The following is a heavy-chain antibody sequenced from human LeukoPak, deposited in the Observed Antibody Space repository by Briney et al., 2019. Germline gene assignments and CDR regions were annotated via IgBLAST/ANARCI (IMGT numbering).Heavy chain of an antibody. CDR1: GGTFSSYA. V-gene: IGHV1-46*01. Sequence: VASVKVSCKASGGTFSSYAISWVRQAPGQGLEWMGIINPSAGSTNFPQKFQGRVTMTRDTSTSTVYMELRNLRSEDTAVYYCAIWAGKANNNFWGAPFDHWGQGPLVTVSS. D-gene: IGHD3-3*01. CDR2: INPSAGST. J-gene: IGHJ4*02. CDR3: AIWAGKANNNFWGAPFDH.